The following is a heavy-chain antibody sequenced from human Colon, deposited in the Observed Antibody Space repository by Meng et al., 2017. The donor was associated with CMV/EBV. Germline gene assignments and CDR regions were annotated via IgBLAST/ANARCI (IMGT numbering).Heavy chain of an antibody. CDR1: GYSFTSYW. CDR2: IYPGDSDI. CDR3: ARHQVEDSGWYYFDY. V-gene: IGHV5-51*01. D-gene: IGHD6-19*01. Sequence: GESLKISCNVSGYSFTSYWIGWVRQMPGKGLEWMGVIYPGDSDIRYSPSFQGQVTISADKSISTAYLQWSSLRASDTAMYYCARHQVEDSGWYYFDYWGRGTLVTVSS. J-gene: IGHJ4*02.